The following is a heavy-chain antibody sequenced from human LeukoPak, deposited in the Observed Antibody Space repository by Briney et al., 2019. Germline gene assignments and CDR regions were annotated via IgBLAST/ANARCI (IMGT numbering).Heavy chain of an antibody. D-gene: IGHD3-22*01. CDR2: INPNSGGT. V-gene: IGHV1-2*02. CDR3: APAPMIASYYFDY. J-gene: IGHJ4*02. CDR1: GYIFTGYS. Sequence: ASVKVSCKASGYIFTGYSMHWVRQAPGQGLEWMGWINPNSGGTDYAQKFQGRVTMTRDTSISTAYMELSRLRSDDTAVYYCAPAPMIASYYFDYWGQGTLVTVSS.